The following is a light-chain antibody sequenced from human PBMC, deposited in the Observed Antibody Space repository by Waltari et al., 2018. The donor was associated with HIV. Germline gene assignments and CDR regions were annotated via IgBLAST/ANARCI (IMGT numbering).Light chain of an antibody. CDR1: QTVNKW. CDR3: QQYNSLPWT. Sequence: DIQLTQSPSTLSTSVGDRDLITCRASQTVNKWLAWYQQKLGRAPRVIIYQSSTLENGVPSRCSGSASGVDFTLTISSLQPEDLGTYYCQQYNSLPWTFGQGTRVEV. J-gene: IGKJ1*01. V-gene: IGKV1-5*03. CDR2: QSS.